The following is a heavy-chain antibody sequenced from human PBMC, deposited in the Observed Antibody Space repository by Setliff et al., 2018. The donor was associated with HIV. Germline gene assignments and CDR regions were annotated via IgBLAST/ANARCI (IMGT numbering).Heavy chain of an antibody. CDR3: ARSPGVDTNMAFDY. Sequence: PSETLSLTCTVSGGPIINYFWSWIRLPPGKRLEWIGYIYYSGSTDYNPSLKSRVTISVDTSKSQVSLKLSSVTAADTAVYYCARSPGVDTNMAFDYWGRGTLVTVSS. CDR1: GGPIINYF. J-gene: IGHJ4*02. V-gene: IGHV4-59*01. D-gene: IGHD5-18*01. CDR2: IYYSGST.